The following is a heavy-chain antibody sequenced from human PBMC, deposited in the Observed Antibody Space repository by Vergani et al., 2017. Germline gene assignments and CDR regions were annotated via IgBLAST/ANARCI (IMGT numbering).Heavy chain of an antibody. V-gene: IGHV3-66*03. J-gene: IGHJ6*02. Sequence: EVQLVESGGGLIQPGGSLRLSCAASGFTVSSNYMSWVRQAPGKGLEWVSVIYSCGSTYYADSVKGRFTISRDNSKNTLYLQMKILRAEDTAVYYCARNGGSLGGSTSCYSGYYYGMDVWGQGTTVTVSS. CDR1: GFTVSSNY. CDR2: IYSCGST. CDR3: ARNGGSLGGSTSCYSGYYYGMDV. D-gene: IGHD2-2*02.